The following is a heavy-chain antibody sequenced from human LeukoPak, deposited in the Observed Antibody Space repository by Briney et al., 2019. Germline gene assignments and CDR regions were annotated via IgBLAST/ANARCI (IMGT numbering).Heavy chain of an antibody. CDR2: IYSTGTT. Sequence: SETLSLICTVSGGRISPYYWSWIRQPPGKGLEWIGYIYSTGTTNYNPSLKSRVTMSVDTSKNQFSLKLSSVTAADTAVYYCARYYYDSSGYRFDLWGRGTLVTVSS. CDR1: GGRISPYY. V-gene: IGHV4-59*12. CDR3: ARYYYDSSGYRFDL. D-gene: IGHD3-22*01. J-gene: IGHJ2*01.